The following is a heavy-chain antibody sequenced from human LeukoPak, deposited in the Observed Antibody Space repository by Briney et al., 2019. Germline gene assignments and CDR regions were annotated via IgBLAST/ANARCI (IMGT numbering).Heavy chain of an antibody. Sequence: SETLSLTCAVYGGSFSGYYWSWIRQPPGKGLEWIGEINHSGSTNYNPSLKSRVTISVDTSKNQFSLKLSSVTAADTAVYYCARGPRGLLRFLEWLPLDYWGQGTLVTVSS. V-gene: IGHV4-34*01. D-gene: IGHD3-3*01. CDR1: GGSFSGYY. CDR3: ARGPRGLLRFLEWLPLDY. CDR2: INHSGST. J-gene: IGHJ4*02.